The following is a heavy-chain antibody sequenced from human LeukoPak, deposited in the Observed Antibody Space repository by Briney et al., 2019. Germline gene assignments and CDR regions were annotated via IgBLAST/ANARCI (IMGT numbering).Heavy chain of an antibody. CDR3: ETYYYDSSGYYRDAFDI. V-gene: IGHV1-24*01. J-gene: IGHJ3*02. CDR1: GYTLTELS. Sequence: GASVKVSCKVSGYTLTELSMHWVRQAPGKGLEWMVGFDPEDGETIYAQKFQGRVTMTEDTSTDTAYMELSSLRSEDTAVYYCETYYYDSSGYYRDAFDIWGQGTMVTVSS. CDR2: FDPEDGET. D-gene: IGHD3-22*01.